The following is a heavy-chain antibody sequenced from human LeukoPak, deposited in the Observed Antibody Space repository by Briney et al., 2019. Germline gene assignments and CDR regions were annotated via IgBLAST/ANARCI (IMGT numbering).Heavy chain of an antibody. J-gene: IGHJ4*02. V-gene: IGHV3-23*01. Sequence: PGGSLRLSCAASGFTFSSYAMSWVRQAPGKGLEWVSAISGSGGSAYYADSVKGRFTISRDNSKNTLYLQMNSLRAEDTAVYYCAQVEYYYDGSASATDDYWGQGTLVTVSS. D-gene: IGHD3-22*01. CDR3: AQVEYYYDGSASATDDY. CDR1: GFTFSSYA. CDR2: ISGSGGSA.